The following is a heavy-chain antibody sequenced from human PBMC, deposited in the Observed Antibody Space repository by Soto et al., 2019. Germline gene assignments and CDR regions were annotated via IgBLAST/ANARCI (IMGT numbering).Heavy chain of an antibody. Sequence: ASVKGSCKASGYTFSNYGIHWVRQAPGQGLEWMGWISGYNGNTNYAQKIQGRVTMTTDTPTSTAYMEVRSLRSDDTAVYYCARERYDSSWSSAEYLQLWGQGSMVTVSS. V-gene: IGHV1-18*01. D-gene: IGHD6-13*01. CDR2: ISGYNGNT. CDR3: ARERYDSSWSSAEYLQL. J-gene: IGHJ1*01. CDR1: GYTFSNYG.